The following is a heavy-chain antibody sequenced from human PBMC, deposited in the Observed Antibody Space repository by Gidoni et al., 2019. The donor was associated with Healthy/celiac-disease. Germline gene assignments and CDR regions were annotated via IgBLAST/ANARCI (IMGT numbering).Heavy chain of an antibody. J-gene: IGHJ6*02. CDR3: ARAQFPYYYDSSGYHYGMDV. V-gene: IGHV6-1*01. D-gene: IGHD3-22*01. CDR2: TYYRSKWYN. Sequence: QVQLQQSGPGLVKPSQTLSLTCAISGDRVSSNSAAWNWIRQSPSRGLEWLGRTYYRSKWYNDYAVSVKSRITINPDTSKNQFSLQLNSVTPEDTAVYYCARAQFPYYYDSSGYHYGMDVWGQGTTVTVSS. CDR1: GDRVSSNSAA.